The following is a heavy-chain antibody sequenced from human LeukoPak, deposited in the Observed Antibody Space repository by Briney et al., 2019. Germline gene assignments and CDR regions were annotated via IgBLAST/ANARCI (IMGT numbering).Heavy chain of an antibody. D-gene: IGHD3-22*01. CDR3: ARWSTARNYYYDTSGYYSREAFDI. Sequence: PGGSLRLSCAASGFTVSSNYMAWVRQAPGKGLEWVSLIYSDSSTYYTDSVKGRFTISRDNSKNTLYRQMSTLRAEDTAVYYCARWSTARNYYYDTSGYYSREAFDIWGQGTMVTVSS. V-gene: IGHV3-53*01. CDR1: GFTVSSNY. J-gene: IGHJ3*02. CDR2: IYSDSST.